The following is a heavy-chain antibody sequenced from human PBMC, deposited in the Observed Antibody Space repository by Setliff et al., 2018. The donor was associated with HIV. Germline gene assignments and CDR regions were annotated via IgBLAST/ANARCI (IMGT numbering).Heavy chain of an antibody. Sequence: ASVKVSCKASGYTFTNYAMNWLRQAPGRGLEWMGWIDTNTGNPTYAQGFTGRFVFSLDTSVSTAFLQISTLKAEDTAVYYCARLSPYGDCLLFQYWGQGTQVTVSS. CDR3: ARLSPYGDCLLFQY. D-gene: IGHD2-21*02. CDR1: GYTFTNYA. V-gene: IGHV7-4-1*02. CDR2: IDTNTGNP. J-gene: IGHJ4*02.